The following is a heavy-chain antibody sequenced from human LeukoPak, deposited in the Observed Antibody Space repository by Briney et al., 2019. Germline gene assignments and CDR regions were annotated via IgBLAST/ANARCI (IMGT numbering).Heavy chain of an antibody. D-gene: IGHD4-17*01. J-gene: IGHJ4*02. V-gene: IGHV3-53*01. CDR1: GFTVSSNY. CDR3: AKEADYGGFDY. Sequence: QAGGSLTLSCAASGFTVSSNYMSWVRQAPGKGLEWVSVIYSGDNTDYADSVKGRFTISRDNSKNTLYLQMNSLRAEDTAVYYCAKEADYGGFDYWGQGTLVTVSS. CDR2: IYSGDNT.